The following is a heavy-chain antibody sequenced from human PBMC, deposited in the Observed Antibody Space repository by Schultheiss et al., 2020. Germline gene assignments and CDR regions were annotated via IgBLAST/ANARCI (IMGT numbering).Heavy chain of an antibody. CDR1: GGSISSSSYY. D-gene: IGHD3-22*01. J-gene: IGHJ4*02. V-gene: IGHV4-61*01. CDR3: ARAVISMTGEGFDH. CDR2: IYYSGST. Sequence: SETLSLTCTVSGGSISSSSYYWSWIRQHPGKGLEWIGYIYYSGSTNYNPSLKSRVTISVDTSKNQFSLKLSSVTAADTAVYYCARAVISMTGEGFDHWGQGTLVTVSS.